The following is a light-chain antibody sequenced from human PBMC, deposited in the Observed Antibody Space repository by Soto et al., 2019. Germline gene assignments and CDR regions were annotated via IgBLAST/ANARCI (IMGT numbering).Light chain of an antibody. Sequence: EIVLTQSPATLSLSPGERATLSCRASQSVSSYLAWYQQKPGQAPRLLIYDASNRATGVPARFSASGSGTDFTLTISSLGPEVLAFYYGRQLSNWPPPLGKGTKREIK. V-gene: IGKV3-11*01. CDR2: DAS. CDR3: RQLSNWPPP. J-gene: IGKJ2*01. CDR1: QSVSSY.